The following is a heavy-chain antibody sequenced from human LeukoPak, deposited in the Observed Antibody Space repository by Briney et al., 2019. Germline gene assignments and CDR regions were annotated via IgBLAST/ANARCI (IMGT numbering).Heavy chain of an antibody. D-gene: IGHD1-26*01. Sequence: GGSLRLSCAASGFTLSSYGMSWVRQAPGKGLEWVAAISGSGVSTFYADSVKGRFTISRDNSKNTVYLQLSSLRAEDTATYYCARLEVTIASGIFDYWGQGTLVTVSS. V-gene: IGHV3-23*01. CDR2: ISGSGVST. CDR1: GFTLSSYG. CDR3: ARLEVTIASGIFDY. J-gene: IGHJ4*02.